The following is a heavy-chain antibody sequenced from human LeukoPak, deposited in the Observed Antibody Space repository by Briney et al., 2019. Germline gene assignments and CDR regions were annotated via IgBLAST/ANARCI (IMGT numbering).Heavy chain of an antibody. CDR3: ARAKVSGYPTYWYFDL. CDR2: IFTVFGTT. J-gene: IGHJ2*01. V-gene: IGHV1-69*06. Sequence: GAXVXVSCKASGDTFSRYALSWVRQAPGQGVEWMGGIFTVFGTTHYAKDLQGRVTITADKSTNTVYMELTSLRSEDTAIYYCARAKVSGYPTYWYFDLWGRGTLVTVSS. D-gene: IGHD3-9*01. CDR1: GDTFSRYA.